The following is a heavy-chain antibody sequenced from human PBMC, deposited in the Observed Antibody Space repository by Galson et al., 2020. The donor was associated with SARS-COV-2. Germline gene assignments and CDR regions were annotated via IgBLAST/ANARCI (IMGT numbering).Heavy chain of an antibody. CDR3: ARDIWSGYYGLFSEPAPFDY. Sequence: GGSLRLSCAASGFTFSSYAMHWVRQAPGKGLEWVAVISYDGSNKYYADSVKGRFTISRDNSKNTLYLQMNSLRAEDTAVYYCARDIWSGYYGLFSEPAPFDYWGQGTLVTVSS. D-gene: IGHD3-3*01. CDR2: ISYDGSNK. V-gene: IGHV3-30*04. J-gene: IGHJ4*02. CDR1: GFTFSSYA.